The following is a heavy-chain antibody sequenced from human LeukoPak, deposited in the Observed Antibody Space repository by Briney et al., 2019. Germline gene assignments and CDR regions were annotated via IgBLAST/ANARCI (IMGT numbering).Heavy chain of an antibody. CDR3: ARSTSSSSQLDY. CDR2: IYYSGST. D-gene: IGHD6-13*01. V-gene: IGHV4-39*07. J-gene: IGHJ4*02. Sequence: SETLSLTCTVSGGSISSSSYYWGWIRQPPGKGLEWIGSIYYSGSTYYNPSLKSRVTISVDTSKNQFSLKLTSVTAADTAVYYCARSTSSSSQLDYWGQGTLVTVSS. CDR1: GGSISSSSYY.